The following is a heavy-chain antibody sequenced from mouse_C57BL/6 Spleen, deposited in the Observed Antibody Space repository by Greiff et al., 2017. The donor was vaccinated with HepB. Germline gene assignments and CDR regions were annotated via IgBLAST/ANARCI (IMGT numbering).Heavy chain of an antibody. CDR3: ARTGSRDWYFEV. Sequence: QVQLLQPGAELVKPGASVKLSCKASGFTFTSYWMQWVKQRPGQGLEWIGEIDPSDSYTNYNQKFKGKATLTVDTSSSTAYMQLSSLTSEDSAVYYCARTGSRDWYFEVWGTGTTVTVSS. CDR2: IDPSDSYT. CDR1: GFTFTSYW. V-gene: IGHV1-50*01. D-gene: IGHD1-1*01. J-gene: IGHJ1*03.